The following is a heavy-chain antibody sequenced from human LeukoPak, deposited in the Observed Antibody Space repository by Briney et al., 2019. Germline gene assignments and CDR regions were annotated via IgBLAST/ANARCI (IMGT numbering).Heavy chain of an antibody. V-gene: IGHV4-39*01. Sequence: SETLSLTCTVSGGSISSSSYYWGWIRQPPGKGLEWNGSIYYSGSTYYNPSLKSRVTISVDTSKNQFSLKLSSVTAADTAVYYCARRLGDIVVVPAANWFDPWGEGTLVTVSS. D-gene: IGHD2-2*01. CDR2: IYYSGST. CDR1: GGSISSSSYY. CDR3: ARRLGDIVVVPAANWFDP. J-gene: IGHJ5*02.